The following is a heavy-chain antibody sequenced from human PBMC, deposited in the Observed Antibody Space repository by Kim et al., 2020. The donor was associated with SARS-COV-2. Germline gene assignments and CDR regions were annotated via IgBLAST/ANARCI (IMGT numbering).Heavy chain of an antibody. CDR2: ISAYNGNT. CDR1: GYTFTSYG. J-gene: IGHJ6*02. Sequence: ASVKVSCKASGYTFTSYGISWVRQAPGQGLEWMGWISAYNGNTNYAQKLQGRVTMTTDTSTSTAYMELRSLRSDDTAVYYCARGGRYQLPRGYYYYYGMDVWGQGTTVTVSS. D-gene: IGHD2-2*01. V-gene: IGHV1-18*01. CDR3: ARGGRYQLPRGYYYYYGMDV.